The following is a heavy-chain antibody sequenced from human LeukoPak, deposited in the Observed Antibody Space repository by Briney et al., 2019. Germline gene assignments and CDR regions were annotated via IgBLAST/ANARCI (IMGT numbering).Heavy chain of an antibody. CDR2: IYRSGTT. CDR1: AGSISSGDYS. Sequence: SETLPLTCDDSAGSISSGDYSCNWLRQPPETGLEWIGNIYRSGTTYYNPSLKSRVTISLDRSKNQFSLKLSSVTAADTAVYVCARGDQWIDYWGQGTLVTVSS. V-gene: IGHV4-30-2*01. J-gene: IGHJ4*02. CDR3: ARGDQWIDY. D-gene: IGHD6-19*01.